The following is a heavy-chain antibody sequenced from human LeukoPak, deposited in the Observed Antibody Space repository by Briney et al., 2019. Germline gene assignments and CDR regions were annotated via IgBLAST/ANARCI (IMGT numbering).Heavy chain of an antibody. J-gene: IGHJ3*02. V-gene: IGHV1-24*01. D-gene: IGHD3-10*01. Sequence: ASVKVSCKVSGYTLTELSMHWVRQAPGKGLEWMGGFDPEDGETIYAQKFQGRVTMTEDTSTDTAYMELSSLRSEDTAAYYCATGGVRGVIIPGEAFDIWGQGTMVTVSS. CDR2: FDPEDGET. CDR3: ATGGVRGVIIPGEAFDI. CDR1: GYTLTELS.